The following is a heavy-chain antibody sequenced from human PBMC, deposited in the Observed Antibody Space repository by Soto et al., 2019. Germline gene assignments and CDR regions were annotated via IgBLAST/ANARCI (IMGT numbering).Heavy chain of an antibody. V-gene: IGHV3-21*01. D-gene: IGHD6-13*01. CDR3: ARGLAAAGPYGGMGV. CDR1: GFTFSNHA. Sequence: EVQLVESGGDLVKPGGSLRLSCAASGFTFSNHAMNWVRQAPGKGLEWVSSTSSGGGYIYYVDSVKGRFTISRDNAKNARYLHMNSLRAEDTALYYCARGLAAAGPYGGMGVWGQGTTVTV. CDR2: TSSGGGYI. J-gene: IGHJ6*02.